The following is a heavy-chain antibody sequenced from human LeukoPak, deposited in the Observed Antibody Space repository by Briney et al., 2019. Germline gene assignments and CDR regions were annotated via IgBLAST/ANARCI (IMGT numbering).Heavy chain of an antibody. CDR1: GFPFSSYA. CDR3: AKVPVAVAGRPYYYYGMDV. CDR2: FSDSGGST. V-gene: IGHV3-23*01. Sequence: GSLRLSCAASGFPFSSYAMSWVRQAPGKGLEWVSTFSDSGGSTYYADSVKGRFTISRDNSKSTLFLQMSSLRAEDTAVYYCAKVPVAVAGRPYYYYGMDVWGQGTTVTVSS. D-gene: IGHD6-19*01. J-gene: IGHJ6*02.